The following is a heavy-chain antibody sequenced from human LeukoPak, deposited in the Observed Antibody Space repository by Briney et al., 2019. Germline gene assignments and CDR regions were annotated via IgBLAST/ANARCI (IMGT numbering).Heavy chain of an antibody. J-gene: IGHJ4*02. CDR1: GGSISSSSYY. Sequence: SETLSLTCTVSGGSISSSSYYWGWIRQPPGKGLEWIGSIYYSGSTYYNPSLKSRVTISVGTSKNQFSLKLSSVTAADTAVYYCARAYRGRATSTQGDYWGQGTLVTVSS. V-gene: IGHV4-39*07. CDR3: ARAYRGRATSTQGDY. D-gene: IGHD5-12*01. CDR2: IYYSGST.